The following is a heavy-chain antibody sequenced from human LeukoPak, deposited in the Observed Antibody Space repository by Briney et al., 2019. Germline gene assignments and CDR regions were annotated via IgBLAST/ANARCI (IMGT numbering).Heavy chain of an antibody. D-gene: IGHD3-10*01. V-gene: IGHV4-38-2*02. CDR2: IHQSGST. CDR1: GHSISSGYY. J-gene: IGHJ5*02. CDR3: VRDGNYYGYNWFDP. Sequence: SETLSLTCAVSGHSISSGYYWGWIRQPPGKGLEYIGSIHQSGSTYYNPSLKSRVTMSLDTSRNQFSLKLSSVTAADTAVYYCVRDGNYYGYNWFDPWGQGALVTVSS.